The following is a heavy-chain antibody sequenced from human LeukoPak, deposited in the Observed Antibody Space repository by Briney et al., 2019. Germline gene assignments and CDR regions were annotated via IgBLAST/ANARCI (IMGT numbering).Heavy chain of an antibody. Sequence: GGSLRLSCAASGFIFSSYSMNWVRQAPGKGLEWVSSISSSRSYIYYADSVKGRFTISRDNAKNSLYLQMNSLRAEDTAVYYCARDDYRPNYYYCGMDVWGQGTTVTVSS. CDR1: GFIFSSYS. V-gene: IGHV3-21*01. D-gene: IGHD4-4*01. J-gene: IGHJ6*02. CDR2: ISSSRSYI. CDR3: ARDDYRPNYYYCGMDV.